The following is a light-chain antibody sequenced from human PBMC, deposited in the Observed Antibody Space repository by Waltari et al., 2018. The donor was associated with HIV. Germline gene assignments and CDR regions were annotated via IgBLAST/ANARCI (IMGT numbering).Light chain of an antibody. CDR2: DIF. CDR3: QQYTYWPLT. CDR1: QPVNKP. Sequence: EIQMTQSPATLSVSPGERATLSCRASQPVNKPLTWYHQKVGQAPRLLIYDIFTRAPGIPARFSGSGSGTEFTLNISNLQSEDFGVYYCQQYTYWPLTFGGGTKVEI. J-gene: IGKJ4*01. V-gene: IGKV3-15*01.